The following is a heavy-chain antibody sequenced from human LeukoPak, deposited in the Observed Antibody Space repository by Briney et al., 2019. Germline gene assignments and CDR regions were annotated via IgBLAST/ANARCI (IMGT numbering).Heavy chain of an antibody. CDR1: GFTFSNAW. D-gene: IGHD3-10*01. Sequence: GGSLRLSCAASGFTFSNAWMSWVRQAPGKGLEWVGRIKSKTDGGTTDYAAPVKGRFTISRDDSKNTLYLQMNSLKTEDTAVYYCTTLVSYYGSGSYYNVYYYYYMDVWGKGTTVTVSS. V-gene: IGHV3-15*01. J-gene: IGHJ6*03. CDR2: IKSKTDGGTT. CDR3: TTLVSYYGSGSYYNVYYYYYMDV.